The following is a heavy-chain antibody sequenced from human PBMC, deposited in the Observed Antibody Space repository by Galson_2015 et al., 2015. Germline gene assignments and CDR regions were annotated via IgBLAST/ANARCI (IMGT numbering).Heavy chain of an antibody. CDR1: GYTFTSYY. J-gene: IGHJ2*01. Sequence: SVKVSCKASGYTFTSYYMHWVRQAPGQGLEWMGIINPSGGSTSYAQKFQGRVTMTRDTSTSTVYMELSSLRSEDTAVYYCAREAGYGGNFLSHFDLWGRGTLVTVSS. CDR3: AREAGYGGNFLSHFDL. D-gene: IGHD4-23*01. V-gene: IGHV1-46*01. CDR2: INPSGGST.